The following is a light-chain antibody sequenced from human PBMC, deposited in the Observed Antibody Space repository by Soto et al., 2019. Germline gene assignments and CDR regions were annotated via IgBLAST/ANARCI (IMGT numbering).Light chain of an antibody. Sequence: QSALTQPRSVSGSPGQSVTISCTGTSSDVGGYNYVSWYQQHPGKAPKLMICDVSKRPSGVPDRFSGSKSGNTASLTISGLQAEDEADYYCCSYAGGPYVFGTGTKSPS. CDR2: DVS. CDR1: SSDVGGYNY. J-gene: IGLJ1*01. V-gene: IGLV2-11*01. CDR3: CSYAGGPYV.